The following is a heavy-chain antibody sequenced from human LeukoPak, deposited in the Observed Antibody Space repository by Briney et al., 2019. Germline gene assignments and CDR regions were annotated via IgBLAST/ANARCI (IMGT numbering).Heavy chain of an antibody. CDR2: INHSGST. D-gene: IGHD2-2*01. CDR3: ANGKYQLLSSWFDP. V-gene: IGHV4-34*01. CDR1: GGSFSGYY. Sequence: SETLSLTCAVYGGSFSGYYWSWIRQPPGKGLEWIGEINHSGSTNYNPSLKSRVTISVDTSKNQFSLKLSSVTAADTAVYYCANGKYQLLSSWFDPWGQGTLVTVSS. J-gene: IGHJ5*02.